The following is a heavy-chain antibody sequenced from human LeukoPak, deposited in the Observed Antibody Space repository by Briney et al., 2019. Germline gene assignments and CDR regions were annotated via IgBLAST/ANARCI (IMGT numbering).Heavy chain of an antibody. CDR2: IYYSGYT. Sequence: PSETLSLTCTVSGGSISSGDYYWSWTRQPPGKGLEWIGYIYYSGYTYYNPSLKSRVTISVDTSKNQFSLKLSSVTAADTAVYYCARGDDIVTGYYLDYWGQGTLVTVSS. V-gene: IGHV4-30-4*01. CDR3: ARGDDIVTGYYLDY. CDR1: GGSISSGDYY. J-gene: IGHJ4*02. D-gene: IGHD3-9*01.